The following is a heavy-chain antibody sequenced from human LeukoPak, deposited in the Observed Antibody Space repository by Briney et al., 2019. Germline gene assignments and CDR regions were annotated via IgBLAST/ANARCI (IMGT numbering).Heavy chain of an antibody. V-gene: IGHV1-46*01. CDR1: GYTFTSYY. CDR2: INPSGGST. D-gene: IGHD3-3*01. CDR3: ARGINDFWSGYLPYYYYDMDV. J-gene: IGHJ6*03. Sequence: GASVKVSCKASGYTFTSYYMHWVRQAPGQGLEWMGIINPSGGSTSYAQKFQGRVTMTRDTSTSTVYMELSSLRSEDTAVYYCARGINDFWSGYLPYYYYDMDVWGKGTTVTVSS.